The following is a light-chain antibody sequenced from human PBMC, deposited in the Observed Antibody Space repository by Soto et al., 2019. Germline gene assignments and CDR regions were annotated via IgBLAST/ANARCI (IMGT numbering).Light chain of an antibody. Sequence: DIQMTQSPSTLSASVGDTVTITCRARQRISSWLAWYQQKPGKAPKVLIYQASSLESGVPSRFSGSGSGTEVNHTISSLQPDDSATYYCQQYQSLLTFGQGTKVEIK. V-gene: IGKV1-5*03. J-gene: IGKJ1*01. CDR3: QQYQSLLT. CDR1: QRISSW. CDR2: QAS.